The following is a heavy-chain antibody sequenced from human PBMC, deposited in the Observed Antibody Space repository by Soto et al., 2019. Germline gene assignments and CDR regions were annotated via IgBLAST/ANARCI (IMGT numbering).Heavy chain of an antibody. CDR1: GYTFTGYY. V-gene: IGHV1-2*04. Sequence: ASVKVSCKASGYTFTGYYMHWVRQAPGQGLEWMGWINPNSGGTNYAQKFQGWVTMTRDTSISTAYMELSRLRSDDTAVYYCARDRCNNGVCDIFDYWGQGTLVSVSS. D-gene: IGHD2-8*01. CDR2: INPNSGGT. CDR3: ARDRCNNGVCDIFDY. J-gene: IGHJ4*02.